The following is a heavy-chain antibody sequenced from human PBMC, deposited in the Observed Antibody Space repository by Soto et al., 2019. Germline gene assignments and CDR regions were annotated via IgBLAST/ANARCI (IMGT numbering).Heavy chain of an antibody. D-gene: IGHD6-13*01. Sequence: GESMKISCNGAGDSFTIDCSNLVLKMPGKGLEWMGIIYPGDSDTRYSPSFQGQVTISADKSIDTAYLQWRSLKASDTAVYYCARHHGSPGSYFGLDVSGQGTTLTV. V-gene: IGHV5-51*01. CDR3: ARHHGSPGSYFGLDV. CDR2: IYPGDSDT. CDR1: GDSFTIDC. J-gene: IGHJ6*02.